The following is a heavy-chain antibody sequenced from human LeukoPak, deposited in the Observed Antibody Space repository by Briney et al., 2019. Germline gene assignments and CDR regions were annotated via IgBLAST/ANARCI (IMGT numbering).Heavy chain of an antibody. CDR1: GYTFINYG. D-gene: IGHD1-7*01. CDR2: ISGYNGDT. V-gene: IGHV1-18*01. J-gene: IGHJ5*02. Sequence: ASVKVSCKPSGYTFINYGINWVRQAPGQGLEWMGWISGYNGDTKYAQKLQGRVTMTTDTSTNTAYMELTSLRSDDTAVYYCARGETGTSFDWFDPWGQGTLVTVSS. CDR3: ARGETGTSFDWFDP.